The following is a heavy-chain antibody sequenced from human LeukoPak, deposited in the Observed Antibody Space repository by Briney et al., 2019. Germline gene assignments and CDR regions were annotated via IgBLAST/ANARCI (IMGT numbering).Heavy chain of an antibody. V-gene: IGHV5-51*01. CDR2: IYPGDSDT. J-gene: IGHJ4*02. Sequence: GESLKISCKGSGYTFTTYWIGWVRQMPGKGLEWMGIIYPGDSDTKYSPSFQGQITISADKSISTAYLQWNSLKASDTAMCYCARRLTTEETFDYWGQGTLVTVSS. D-gene: IGHD1-1*01. CDR1: GYTFTTYW. CDR3: ARRLTTEETFDY.